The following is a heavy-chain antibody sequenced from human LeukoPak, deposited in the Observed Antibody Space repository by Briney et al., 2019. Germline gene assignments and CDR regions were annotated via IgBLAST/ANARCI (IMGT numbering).Heavy chain of an antibody. Sequence: GGSLRLSCAASGFSFSSYGLHWVRQAPGKGLEWVSAISYDGKNIHYADSVKGRFTISRDNSRNTVYLQMNSLRVEDTAVYYCARTYSRESGYDFVFHYRGQGTRVTVSS. CDR1: GFSFSSYG. CDR3: ARTYSRESGYDFVFHY. J-gene: IGHJ4*02. V-gene: IGHV3-33*01. CDR2: ISYDGKNI. D-gene: IGHD5-12*01.